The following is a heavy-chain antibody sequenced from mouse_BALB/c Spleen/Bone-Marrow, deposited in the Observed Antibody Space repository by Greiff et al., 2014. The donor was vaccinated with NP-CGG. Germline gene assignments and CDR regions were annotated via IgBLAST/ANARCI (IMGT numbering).Heavy chain of an antibody. Sequence: VKLQESEAELVKPGAPVKLSCKASGYTFTSYWMNWVKQRPGRGLEWIGRINPSDSETHYNQKFKDKATLTVDKSSSTAYIQLSSLTSEDSAVYYCARALGDGYYYAMDYWGQGTAVTVSS. D-gene: IGHD2-3*01. J-gene: IGHJ4*01. CDR3: ARALGDGYYYAMDY. CDR1: GYTFTSYW. CDR2: INPSDSET. V-gene: IGHV1-69*02.